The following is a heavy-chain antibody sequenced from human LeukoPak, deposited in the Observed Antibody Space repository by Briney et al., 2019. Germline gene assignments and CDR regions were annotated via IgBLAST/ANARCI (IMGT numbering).Heavy chain of an antibody. CDR2: IYTDGST. J-gene: IGHJ4*02. V-gene: IGHV3-53*01. D-gene: IGHD3-10*01. Sequence: GGSLRLSCAASGFIVSDYYMSWVRQAPGKGLEWVSLIYTDGSTNYADSVKGRFTISRDSSKNTLYLQTNSLRAEDRAVYYCAREYGSGRHFDYWGQGTLVTVSS. CDR3: AREYGSGRHFDY. CDR1: GFIVSDYY.